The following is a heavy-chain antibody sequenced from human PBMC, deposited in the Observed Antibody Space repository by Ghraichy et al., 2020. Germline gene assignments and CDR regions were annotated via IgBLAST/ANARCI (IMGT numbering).Heavy chain of an antibody. CDR3: AREYCSGGSCYFGTGGSHFDY. CDR1: GFTLSRYW. CDR2: INSGGSST. D-gene: IGHD2-15*01. V-gene: IGHV3-74*01. J-gene: IGHJ4*02. Sequence: GESLNISCAASGFTLSRYWMHWVRQAPGKGLVWVSRINSGGSSTSYADSVKGRFTISRDNAKNTLYLQMNSLRADDTAVYYCAREYCSGGSCYFGTGGSHFDYWGQGTLVTVSS.